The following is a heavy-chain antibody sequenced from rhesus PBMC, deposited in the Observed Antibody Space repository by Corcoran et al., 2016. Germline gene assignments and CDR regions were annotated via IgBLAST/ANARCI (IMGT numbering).Heavy chain of an antibody. CDR2: INGNSGST. CDR3: ARGLYYNIWTGYYLDY. V-gene: IGHV4-80*01. CDR1: GASISSNW. Sequence: QVQLQESGPGLVKPSETLSLTCTVSGASISSNWWICIRLPPGPGLSWIGEINGNSGSTNNNPSLKSRVTISKDASKNQFSLKLSSVTAADTAVYYCARGLYYNIWTGYYLDYWGQGVLVTVSS. D-gene: IGHD3-3*01. J-gene: IGHJ4*01.